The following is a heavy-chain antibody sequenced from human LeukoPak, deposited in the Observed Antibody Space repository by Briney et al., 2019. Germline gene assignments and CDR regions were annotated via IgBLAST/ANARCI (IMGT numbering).Heavy chain of an antibody. CDR1: GFTFTSYS. Sequence: PGESLRLSCAASGFTFTSYSMNWVRQPPGKGLEWVSTISGGGGSTYYADSVKGRLAIFRDNSKNTLYLQVDSLGADETAVYYCAKGGKWDVTRFDYWGQGTLVTVSS. CDR3: AKGGKWDVTRFDY. V-gene: IGHV3-23*01. D-gene: IGHD1-26*01. J-gene: IGHJ4*02. CDR2: ISGGGGST.